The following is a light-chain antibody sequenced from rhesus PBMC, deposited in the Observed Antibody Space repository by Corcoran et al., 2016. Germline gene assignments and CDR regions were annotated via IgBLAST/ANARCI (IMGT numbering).Light chain of an antibody. CDR1: SSNIGGYD. Sequence: QPVLTQPPSVSGAPGQKVTISCTGSSSNIGGYDVHWYQQLPGTAPKLLIYDNNDRPSGISDRFSGSKFGTSASLAITGLQTEDEADYYCQSYDSSLNAHVFGSCTKLTVL. V-gene: IGLV1-64*01. CDR2: DNN. CDR3: QSYDSSLNAHV. J-gene: IGLJ6*01.